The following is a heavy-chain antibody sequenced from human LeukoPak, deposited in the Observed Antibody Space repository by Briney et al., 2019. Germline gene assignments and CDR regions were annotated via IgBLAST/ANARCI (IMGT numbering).Heavy chain of an antibody. D-gene: IGHD4-17*01. V-gene: IGHV4-59*01. Sequence: SETLSLTCTVSGGSISSYYWSWVRQPPGKGLEWVGYIYYSGSTNYNPSLKSRVTISVDTSKNQFSLKLSSVTAADTAVYYCARARHDYGDYYYYYYMDVWGKGTTVTISS. CDR2: IYYSGST. J-gene: IGHJ6*03. CDR1: GGSISSYY. CDR3: ARARHDYGDYYYYYYMDV.